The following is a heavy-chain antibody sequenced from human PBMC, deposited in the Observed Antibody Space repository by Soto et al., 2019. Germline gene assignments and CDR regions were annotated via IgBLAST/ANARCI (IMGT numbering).Heavy chain of an antibody. CDR2: IYSGGST. Sequence: GGTLILSCSASGFTVSINYMSWVRQAPGKGLEWVSVIYSGGSTYYSDSVKGRFTISRDNSKNTLYLQMNSLRAEDTAVYYCASPYGSGSGYYYYGMDVWGQGTTVTVSS. J-gene: IGHJ6*02. CDR3: ASPYGSGSGYYYYGMDV. CDR1: GFTVSINY. D-gene: IGHD3-10*01. V-gene: IGHV3-53*01.